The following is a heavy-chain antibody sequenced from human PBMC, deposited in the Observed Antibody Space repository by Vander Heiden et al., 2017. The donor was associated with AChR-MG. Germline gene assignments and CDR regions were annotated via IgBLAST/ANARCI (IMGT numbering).Heavy chain of an antibody. CDR3: ARGLNYYDSSGYYYWWFDP. CDR2: RNPNSGNT. Sequence: QVQLVQSGAEVKKPGASVTVSCKASGYSFTSYDINWVRQATGQGLEWMGWRNPNSGNTGYAQKFQGRVTMTRNTSISTAYMELSSLRSEDTAVYYCARGLNYYDSSGYYYWWFDPWGQGTLVTVSS. D-gene: IGHD3-22*01. V-gene: IGHV1-8*01. CDR1: GYSFTSYD. J-gene: IGHJ5*02.